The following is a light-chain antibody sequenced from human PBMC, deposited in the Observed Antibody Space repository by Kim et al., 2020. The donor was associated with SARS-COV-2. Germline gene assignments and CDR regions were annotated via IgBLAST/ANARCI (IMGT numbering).Light chain of an antibody. Sequence: EIVMTQSPGTLSVSPGERATLSCRASQSVTFNVAWYQHKPGQAPRLLIYDTSTRATGIPARFSGSGSGTEFTLTISSLESEDFAVYYCQQYNNWPPYTFGQGTKLEI. CDR3: QQYNNWPPYT. CDR2: DTS. J-gene: IGKJ2*01. CDR1: QSVTFN. V-gene: IGKV3-15*01.